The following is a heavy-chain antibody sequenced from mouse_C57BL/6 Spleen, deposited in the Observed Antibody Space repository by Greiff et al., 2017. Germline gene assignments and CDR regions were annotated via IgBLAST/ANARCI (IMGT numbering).Heavy chain of an antibody. J-gene: IGHJ4*01. CDR1: GFTFSSYA. Sequence: DVQLVESGGGLVKPGGSLKLSCAASGFTFSSYAMSWVRQTPEKRLEWVATISDGGSYTYSPDNVKGRFTISRDNAKHNLYLQMSHLKSEDTAMSYSAREGTRLYYAMDYWGQGTSVTVSS. CDR2: ISDGGSYT. V-gene: IGHV5-4*01. CDR3: AREGTRLYYAMDY.